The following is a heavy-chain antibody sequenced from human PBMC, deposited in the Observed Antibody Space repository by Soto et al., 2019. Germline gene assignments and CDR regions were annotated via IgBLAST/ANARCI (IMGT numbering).Heavy chain of an antibody. CDR3: ASGFSAGKGSPPAY. Sequence: EVRLLESGGGLVQPGGSLRLSCAASGFTFSNYAMTWVRQAPGKGLEWVSGLNGSGGSTSSADSVKGRFAISRDNSKNTLYLQMNSLRDGDTAVYYCASGFSAGKGSPPAYLGQGTLVTVSA. V-gene: IGHV3-23*01. CDR2: LNGSGGST. J-gene: IGHJ4*02. D-gene: IGHD2-2*01. CDR1: GFTFSNYA.